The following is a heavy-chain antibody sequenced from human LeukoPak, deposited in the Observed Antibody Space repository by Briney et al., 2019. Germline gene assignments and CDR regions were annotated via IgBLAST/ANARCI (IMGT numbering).Heavy chain of an antibody. CDR1: GLTFSSYS. V-gene: IGHV3-64*01. CDR3: ARVKGSGSYYDY. Sequence: GGSLRLSCAASGLTFSSYSMHWVRQAPGKGLEYVSAISINGGTTYYANTVKCRFTISRDNSKNMLLLQMGSLRAEDMAVYFCARVKGSGSYYDYWGQGTPVTVSS. J-gene: IGHJ4*02. CDR2: ISINGGTT. D-gene: IGHD3-10*01.